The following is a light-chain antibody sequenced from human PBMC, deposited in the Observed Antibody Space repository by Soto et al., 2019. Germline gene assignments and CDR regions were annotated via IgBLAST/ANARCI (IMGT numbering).Light chain of an antibody. CDR2: DND. CDR1: ASKIGNDY. Sequence: QSVLTQPPSVSAAPGQTVTISCSGSASKIGNDYVSWFQQLPGSAPKLIIYDNDKRVSGIPDRFSGSKFGASANLYITGLQTGDEADYYCGSWNSGLTDVVFGGGTKLTVL. V-gene: IGLV1-51*01. J-gene: IGLJ3*02. CDR3: GSWNSGLTDVV.